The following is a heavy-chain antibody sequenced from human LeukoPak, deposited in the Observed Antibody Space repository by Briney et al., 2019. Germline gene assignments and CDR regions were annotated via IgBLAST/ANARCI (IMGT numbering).Heavy chain of an antibody. CDR2: IKYDGSDK. V-gene: IGHV3-7*01. J-gene: IGHJ4*02. CDR1: GFTFSSYW. CDR3: ARPSFSSGSYFDH. D-gene: IGHD6-19*01. Sequence: PGGSLRLSCAASGFTFSSYWMSWVRQAPGKGLEWVATIKYDGSDKYYVDSVRGRFTISRDNAKNSLYLQMNSLSGEGTAVYFCARPSFSSGSYFDHWGQGTLVTVSS.